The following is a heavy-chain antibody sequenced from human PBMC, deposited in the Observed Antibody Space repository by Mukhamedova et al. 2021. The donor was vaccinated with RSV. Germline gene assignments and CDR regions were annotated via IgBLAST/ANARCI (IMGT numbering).Heavy chain of an antibody. Sequence: GFTFSSYAMHWVRQAPGKGLEWVAVISYDGSNKYYADSVKGRFTISRDNSKNTLYLQMNSLRAEDTAVYYCARGPIAAAGTHWFD. CDR1: GFTFSSYA. CDR2: ISYDGSNK. J-gene: IGHJ5*01. D-gene: IGHD6-13*01. V-gene: IGHV3-30*04. CDR3: ARGPIAAAGTHWFD.